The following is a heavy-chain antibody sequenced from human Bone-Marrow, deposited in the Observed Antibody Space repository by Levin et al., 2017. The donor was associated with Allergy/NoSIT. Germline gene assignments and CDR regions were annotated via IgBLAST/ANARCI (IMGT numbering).Heavy chain of an antibody. V-gene: IGHV4-4*07. D-gene: IGHD1-26*01. J-gene: IGHJ5*02. CDR3: ASTFLVGATWFDP. CDR1: GGSIRSSY. Sequence: SQTLSLPCPVSGGSIRSSYWSWLRQPAGMGLEWLGRIYTSGSTNYNPSLKSRVTMSVDTSKNQFSLKLSSVTAADTAVYYCASTFLVGATWFDPWGQGTLVTVSS. CDR2: IYTSGST.